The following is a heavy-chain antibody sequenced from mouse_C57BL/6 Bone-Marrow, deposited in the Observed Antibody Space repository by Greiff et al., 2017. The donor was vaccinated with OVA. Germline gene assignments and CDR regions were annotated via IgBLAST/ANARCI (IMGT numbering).Heavy chain of an antibody. CDR1: GFTFSSYA. J-gene: IGHJ3*01. Sequence: EVKLVESGGGLVKPGGSLKLSCAASGFTFSSYAMSWVRQTPEKRLEWVATISDGGSYTYYPDNVKGRFTISRDNAKNNLYLQMSHLKSEDTAVYYCARRDGFAYWGQGTLVTVSA. V-gene: IGHV5-4*03. CDR3: ARRDGFAY. CDR2: ISDGGSYT.